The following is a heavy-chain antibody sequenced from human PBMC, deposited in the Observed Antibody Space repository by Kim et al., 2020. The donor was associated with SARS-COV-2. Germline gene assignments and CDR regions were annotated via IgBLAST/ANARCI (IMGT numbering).Heavy chain of an antibody. CDR2: ISGSGGST. J-gene: IGHJ6*03. V-gene: IGHV3-23*01. CDR1: GFTFSSYA. CDR3: AKSIAARTNYYYYMDV. Sequence: GGSLRLSCAASGFTFSSYAMSWVRQAPGKGLEWVSAISGSGGSTYYADSVKGRFTISRDNSKNTLYLQMNSLRAEDTAVYYCAKSIAARTNYYYYMDVWGKGTTVTVSS. D-gene: IGHD6-6*01.